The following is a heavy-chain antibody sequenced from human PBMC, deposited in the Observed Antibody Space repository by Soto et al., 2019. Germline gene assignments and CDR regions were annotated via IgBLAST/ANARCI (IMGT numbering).Heavy chain of an antibody. V-gene: IGHV1-69*12. J-gene: IGHJ3*02. CDR1: GGTFSSYA. CDR2: IIPIFGTA. D-gene: IGHD6-19*01. CDR3: ARGGGSGRGHDAFDI. Sequence: QVQLVQSGAEVKKPGPSVKVSCKASGGTFSSYAISWVRQAPGQGLEWMGGIIPIFGTANYAQKFQGRVTITADEATSKAYMDLRSLRSEDTAVYYWARGGGSGRGHDAFDIWGQGRMVTVSS.